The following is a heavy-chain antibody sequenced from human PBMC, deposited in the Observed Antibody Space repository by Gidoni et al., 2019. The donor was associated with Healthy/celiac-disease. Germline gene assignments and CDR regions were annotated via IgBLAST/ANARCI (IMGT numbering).Heavy chain of an antibody. J-gene: IGHJ4*02. V-gene: IGHV3-48*02. CDR2: ISSSSSTI. CDR3: ARDRATFGSSTSCYDY. CDR1: GFTFSSYS. D-gene: IGHD2-2*01. Sequence: EVQLLESGGGLVQPGGSLRLSCAASGFTFSSYSMNWVRQAPGKGLEWVSYISSSSSTIYYADSVKGRFTISRDNAKNSLYLQMNSLRDEDTAVYYCARDRATFGSSTSCYDYWGQGTLVTVSS.